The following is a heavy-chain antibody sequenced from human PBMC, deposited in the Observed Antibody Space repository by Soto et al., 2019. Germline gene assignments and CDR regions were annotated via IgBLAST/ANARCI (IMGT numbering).Heavy chain of an antibody. CDR3: AKDYHSNYYYYGMDV. J-gene: IGHJ6*02. V-gene: IGHV3-43*01. D-gene: IGHD4-4*01. CDR1: GFTFDDYT. Sequence: GGSLRLSCAASGFTFDDYTMHWVRQAPGKGLEWVSLISWDGGSTYYADSVKGRFTISRDNSKNSLYLQMNSLRTEDTALYYCAKDYHSNYYYYGMDVWGQGTTVTVSS. CDR2: ISWDGGST.